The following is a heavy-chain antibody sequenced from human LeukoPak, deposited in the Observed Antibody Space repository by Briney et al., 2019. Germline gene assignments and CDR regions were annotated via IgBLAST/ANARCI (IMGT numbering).Heavy chain of an antibody. Sequence: GGSLRLSCAASGFTFSSYAMSWVRQAPGKGLEWVSAISGSGGSTYYADSVKGRFTISRDNSKNTLYLQMNSLRAEDTAVCYCAKDLAYDFWSGPKNYYYYYGMDVWGQGTTVTVSS. J-gene: IGHJ6*02. CDR1: GFTFSSYA. D-gene: IGHD3-3*01. V-gene: IGHV3-23*01. CDR3: AKDLAYDFWSGPKNYYYYYGMDV. CDR2: ISGSGGST.